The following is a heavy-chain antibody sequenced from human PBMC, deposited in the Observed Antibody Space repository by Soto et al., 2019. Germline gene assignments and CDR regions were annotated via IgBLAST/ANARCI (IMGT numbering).Heavy chain of an antibody. V-gene: IGHV3-66*01. Sequence: EVQLVESGGGLVQPGGSLRLSCAASGFTVSSNYMNWVRQAPGKGLEWVSVIQNDGNTYYTDSVKDRFTISRDNVKNTLYLQMNSLRVEDTAVYYCAIVAGAQWGQGTLVTVSS. J-gene: IGHJ4*02. CDR1: GFTVSSNY. D-gene: IGHD3-10*01. CDR2: IQNDGNT. CDR3: AIVAGAQ.